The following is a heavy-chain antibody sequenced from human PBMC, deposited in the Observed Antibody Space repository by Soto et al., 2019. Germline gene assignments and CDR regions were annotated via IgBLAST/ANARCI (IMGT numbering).Heavy chain of an antibody. J-gene: IGHJ5*02. CDR3: ARDPSSASMWSWFDP. Sequence: EVQLVESGGGLVQPGGSLRLSCAASGFTFSSYWMSWVRQAPGKGLEWVANIKQDGSEKYYVDSVKGRLTISRDNDKNSLYLQMNGLRAEDTAVYYCARDPSSASMWSWFDPWGQGTLVTVSS. CDR2: IKQDGSEK. CDR1: GFTFSSYW. D-gene: IGHD6-6*01. V-gene: IGHV3-7*05.